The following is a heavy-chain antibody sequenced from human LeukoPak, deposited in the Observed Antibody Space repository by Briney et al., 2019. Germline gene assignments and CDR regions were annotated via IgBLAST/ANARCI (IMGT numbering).Heavy chain of an antibody. V-gene: IGHV3-23*01. D-gene: IGHD6-13*01. CDR2: ISGSGGST. CDR3: ATSLGSSWLAPFAYFQH. CDR1: GFTFSSYA. J-gene: IGHJ1*01. Sequence: GGSLRLSCAASGFTFSSYAMSWVRQAPGKGLEWVSAISGSGGSTYYADSVKGRFTISRDNSKNTLYLPMNSLRAEDTAVYYCATSLGSSWLAPFAYFQHWGLGTLVTVTS.